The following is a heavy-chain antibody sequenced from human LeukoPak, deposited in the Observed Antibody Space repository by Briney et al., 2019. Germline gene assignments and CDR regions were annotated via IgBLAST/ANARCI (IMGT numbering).Heavy chain of an antibody. J-gene: IGHJ4*02. CDR2: INPNTGGT. Sequence: ASVKASCKASGYTLTGYHMHWVRQAPGQGLEWMGRINPNTGGTEYAQKFQGRVTMTRDTSISTAYMDLSRLRSDDTAVYYCARDYCSSTSCLFDYWGQGTLVTVSS. CDR1: GYTLTGYH. V-gene: IGHV1-2*06. D-gene: IGHD2-2*01. CDR3: ARDYCSSTSCLFDY.